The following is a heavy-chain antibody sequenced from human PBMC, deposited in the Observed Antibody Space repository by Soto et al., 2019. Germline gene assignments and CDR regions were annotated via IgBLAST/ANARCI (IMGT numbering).Heavy chain of an antibody. Sequence: ASVKVSCKASGYTFTGYYMHWVRQAPGQGLEWMGWINPNSGGTNYAQKFQGRVTMTRDTSISTAYMELSRLRSDDTAVYYCARGRGFGELLDYYYDYYGMDVWGQGTTVTVSS. CDR3: ARGRGFGELLDYYYDYYGMDV. V-gene: IGHV1-2*02. CDR2: INPNSGGT. J-gene: IGHJ6*02. CDR1: GYTFTGYY. D-gene: IGHD3-10*01.